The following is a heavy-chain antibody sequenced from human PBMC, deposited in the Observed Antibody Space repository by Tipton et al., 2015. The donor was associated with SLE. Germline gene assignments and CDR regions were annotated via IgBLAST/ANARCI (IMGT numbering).Heavy chain of an antibody. CDR1: DGSLSNYY. V-gene: IGHV4-34*01. J-gene: IGHJ6*03. Sequence: TLSLTCAVHDGSLSNYYWSWFRRPPGRGLEWIGEITRRGKTNYNPSLKSRVTMSVDTSKNHFSLRLSSVTAADTAVYYCARSRIGLGYNFDMDVWGKGTTVTVSS. CDR3: ARSRIGLGYNFDMDV. D-gene: IGHD7-27*01. CDR2: ITRRGKT.